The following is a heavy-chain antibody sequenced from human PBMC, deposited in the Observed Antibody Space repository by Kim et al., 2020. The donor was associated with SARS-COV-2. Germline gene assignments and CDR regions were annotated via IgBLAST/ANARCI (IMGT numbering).Heavy chain of an antibody. CDR3: ARHLLAAAGYYFDY. D-gene: IGHD6-13*01. V-gene: IGHV4-39*01. Sequence: NPSRKSRVTISVDTSKNQFSLKLSSVTAADTAVYYCARHLLAAAGYYFDYWGQGTLVTVSS. J-gene: IGHJ4*02.